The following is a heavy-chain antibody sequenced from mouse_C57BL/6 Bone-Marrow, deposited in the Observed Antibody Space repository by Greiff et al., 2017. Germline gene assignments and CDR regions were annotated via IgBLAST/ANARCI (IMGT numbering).Heavy chain of an antibody. CDR3: ASRLLSWFAY. J-gene: IGHJ3*01. Sequence: EVQLQQSGPELVKPGASVKISCKASGYTFTDYYMNWVKQSHGKSLEWIGDINPNNGGTSYNQKFKGKATLTVDKSSSTAYMELRSLTSEDSAVYYCASRLLSWFAYWGQGTLVTVSA. CDR1: GYTFTDYY. CDR2: INPNNGGT. D-gene: IGHD2-1*01. V-gene: IGHV1-26*01.